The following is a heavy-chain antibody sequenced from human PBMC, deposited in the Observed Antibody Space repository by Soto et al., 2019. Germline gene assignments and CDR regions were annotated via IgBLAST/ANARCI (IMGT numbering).Heavy chain of an antibody. D-gene: IGHD1-26*01. CDR3: AREGIVGASYFDY. CDR1: GGSISSSNW. Sequence: SETLSLTCAVSGGSISSSNWWSWVRQPPGKGLEWIGEIYHSGSTNYNPSLKSRVTISVDKSKNQFSLKLSSVTAADTAVYYCAREGIVGASYFDYWGQGTLVTVSS. V-gene: IGHV4-4*02. J-gene: IGHJ4*02. CDR2: IYHSGST.